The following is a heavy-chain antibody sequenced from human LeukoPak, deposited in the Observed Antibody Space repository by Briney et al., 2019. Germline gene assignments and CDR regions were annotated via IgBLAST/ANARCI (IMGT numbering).Heavy chain of an antibody. CDR2: ISGSGGST. CDR3: AKVGTGSYGKIREYYFDY. D-gene: IGHD1-26*01. Sequence: PGGSLRLSCAASGFTFSSYGMSWVRQAPGKGLEWVSAISGSGGSTYYADSVKGRFTISRDNSKNTLYLQMNSLRAEDTAVYYCAKVGTGSYGKIREYYFDYWGQGTLVTVSS. J-gene: IGHJ4*02. CDR1: GFTFSSYG. V-gene: IGHV3-23*01.